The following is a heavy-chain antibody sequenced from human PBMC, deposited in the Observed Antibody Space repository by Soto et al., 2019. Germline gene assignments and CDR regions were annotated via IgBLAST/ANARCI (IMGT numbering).Heavy chain of an antibody. CDR2: INPDGNVG. D-gene: IGHD4-17*01. Sequence: EVQLLGSGGGLVQPGGSLRLSCVGSGFTFSNYWMHWVRQAPGKGLEWVANINPDGNVGTYVDSVRGRFTTSRDNAKNSLYLQMTTVRAYETAVYFCAGGGGYDYDYWGQGIMVTVSS. V-gene: IGHV3-7*03. CDR3: AGGGGYDYDY. CDR1: GFTFSNYW. J-gene: IGHJ4*02.